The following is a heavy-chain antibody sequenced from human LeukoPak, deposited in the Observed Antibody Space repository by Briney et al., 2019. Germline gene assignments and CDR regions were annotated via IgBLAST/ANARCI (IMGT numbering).Heavy chain of an antibody. J-gene: IGHJ4*02. CDR2: ISGSGGST. V-gene: IGHV3-23*01. CDR3: ASQGIGSMVRGVIMCFDY. CDR1: GFTFSSYG. D-gene: IGHD3-10*01. Sequence: PGGSLRLSCAASGFTFSSYGMSWVRQAPGKGLEWVSAISGSGGSTYYADSVKGRFTISRDNSKNTLYLQMNSLRAEDTAVYYCASQGIGSMVRGVIMCFDYWGQGTLVTVSS.